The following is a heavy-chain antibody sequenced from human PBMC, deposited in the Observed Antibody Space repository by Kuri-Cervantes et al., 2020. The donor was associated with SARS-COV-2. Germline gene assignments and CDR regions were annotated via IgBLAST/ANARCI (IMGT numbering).Heavy chain of an antibody. D-gene: IGHD3-22*01. CDR2: INSDGSSK. V-gene: IGHV3-74*01. CDR1: GFTFSSYW. Sequence: GESLKISCAASGFTFSSYWMHWVRQAPGKGLVWVSRINSDGSSKSYADSVKGRFTISRDNAKNTLYLQMNSLRAEDTAVYYCATQGXXYYYDTLWGQGTLVTVSS. J-gene: IGHJ4*02. CDR3: ATQGXXYYYDTL.